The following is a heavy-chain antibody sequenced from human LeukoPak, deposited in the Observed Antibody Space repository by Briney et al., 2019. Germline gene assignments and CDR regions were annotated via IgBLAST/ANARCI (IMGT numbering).Heavy chain of an antibody. CDR2: ICGSGGST. CDR3: AKARGSYCV. V-gene: IGHV3-23*01. Sequence: PGGSLSLSCAASGFTFSSYAMSWVRQAPGRGLEWVSDICGSGGSTYYADSVKGRFTISRDNSKNTLYLQMNRLRAEDTAVYYCAKARGSYCVWGQGTLVTVSS. D-gene: IGHD1-26*01. CDR1: GFTFSSYA. J-gene: IGHJ4*02.